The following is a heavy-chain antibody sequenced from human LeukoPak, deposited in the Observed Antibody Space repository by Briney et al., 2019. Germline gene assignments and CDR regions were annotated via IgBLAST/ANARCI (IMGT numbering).Heavy chain of an antibody. J-gene: IGHJ4*02. CDR2: ISSSSSYT. V-gene: IGHV3-11*06. CDR1: GFTFSDYY. Sequence: GGSLRLSCAASGFTFSDYYMSWIRQAPGKGLEWVLYISSSSSYTNYADSVKGRFTISRDNAKNSLYLQMNSLRAEDTAVYYCAREIVGAIDYWGQGTLVTVSS. CDR3: AREIVGAIDY. D-gene: IGHD1-26*01.